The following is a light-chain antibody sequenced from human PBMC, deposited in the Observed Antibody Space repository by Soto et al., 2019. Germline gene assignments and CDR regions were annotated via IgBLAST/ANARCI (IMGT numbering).Light chain of an antibody. J-gene: IGKJ5*01. CDR1: QDIAKN. Sequence: IQMTQSPSSLSASVGDRVTITCQASQDIAKNLNWYQQKPGKAPKLLIYDASSLQTGVPSRFSGSGTATHFTFTISSLQSEDIATYYCQQYDNLLPITFGQGTRLEIK. V-gene: IGKV1-33*01. CDR3: QQYDNLLPIT. CDR2: DAS.